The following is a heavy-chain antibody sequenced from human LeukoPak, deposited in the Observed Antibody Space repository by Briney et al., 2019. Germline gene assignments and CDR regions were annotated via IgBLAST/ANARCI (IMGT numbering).Heavy chain of an antibody. V-gene: IGHV3-20*04. CDR3: ARAGLMVGANYYYYYYYYMDV. Sequence: GGSLRLSCAASGFTFDDYGMSWVRQAPGKGLEWVSGINWNGGSTGYADSVKGRFTISRDNAKNSLYLQMNSLRAEDTALYYCARAGLMVGANYYYYYYYYMDVWGKGTTVTVSS. CDR2: INWNGGST. J-gene: IGHJ6*03. D-gene: IGHD1-26*01. CDR1: GFTFDDYG.